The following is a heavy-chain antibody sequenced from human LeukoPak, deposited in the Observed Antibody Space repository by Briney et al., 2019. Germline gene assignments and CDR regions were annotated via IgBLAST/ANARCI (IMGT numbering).Heavy chain of an antibody. CDR1: GGSFSGYY. J-gene: IGHJ3*02. CDR2: INHSGST. V-gene: IGHV4-34*01. Sequence: SETLSLTCAVYGGSFSGYYWSWIRQPPGKGLEWIGEINHSGSTNYNPSLKSRVTISVDTSKNQFSLKLSSVTAADTAVYYCARSPRNVDAFDIWGQGTMVTVSS. CDR3: ARSPRNVDAFDI.